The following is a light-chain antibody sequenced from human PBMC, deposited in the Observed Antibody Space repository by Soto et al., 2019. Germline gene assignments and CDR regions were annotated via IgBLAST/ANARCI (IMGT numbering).Light chain of an antibody. CDR2: EGT. CDR1: STDVASYNF. CDR3: YSYTPSSTFV. V-gene: IGLV2-23*01. Sequence: QSVLTQPASVSGSPGQSITISCTGTSTDVASYNFVSWYQQHPGKAPRLVIFEGTKRPSGVSNRFSGSKSGNPASLTISGLQTEDDADYFCYSYTPSSTFVFGTGTKVTVL. J-gene: IGLJ1*01.